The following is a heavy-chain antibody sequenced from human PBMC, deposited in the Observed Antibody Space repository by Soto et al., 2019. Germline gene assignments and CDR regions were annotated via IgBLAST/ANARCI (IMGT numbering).Heavy chain of an antibody. D-gene: IGHD1-1*01. J-gene: IGHJ4*02. CDR3: ARDVQSHFDY. CDR2: INPSGGST. CDR1: GYTFTSYY. Sequence: QVQLVQSGAEVKKPGASVKVSCKASGYTFTSYYMHWVRQAPGQGLEWMGIINPSGGSTSYAQKFQGRVTMTRDTSTSTLYRELSSLRSEDTAVYYCARDVQSHFDYWGQGTLVTVSS. V-gene: IGHV1-46*01.